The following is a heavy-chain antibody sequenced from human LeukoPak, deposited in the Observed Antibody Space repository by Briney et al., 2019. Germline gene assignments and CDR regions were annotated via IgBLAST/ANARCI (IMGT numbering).Heavy chain of an antibody. J-gene: IGHJ4*02. Sequence: PSETLSLTCTVSGGSISGHYWSWIRQPPGKGLEWIGYIYSSGSTNYNPSLKSRVTISVDTSKTQFPLKLSSVTAADTAVYYCAHGGYYFDYWGQGTLVTVSS. CDR2: IYSSGST. CDR3: AHGGYYFDY. CDR1: GGSISGHY. V-gene: IGHV4-59*11. D-gene: IGHD3-16*01.